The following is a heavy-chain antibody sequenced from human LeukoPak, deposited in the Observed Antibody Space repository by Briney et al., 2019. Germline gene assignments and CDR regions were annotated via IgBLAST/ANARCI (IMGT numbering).Heavy chain of an antibody. CDR2: ISANGDNI. CDR3: EKGGGD. V-gene: IGHV3-64D*09. Sequence: GRSLRLSCSASGFTISAYDMHWARQAPGKGPEFLSVISANGDNIQYADSVKGRFTVSRDTFRNTMYLQMSSLRPEDTAVYYCEKGGGDWGQGTLVTVAS. CDR1: GFTISAYD. J-gene: IGHJ4*02.